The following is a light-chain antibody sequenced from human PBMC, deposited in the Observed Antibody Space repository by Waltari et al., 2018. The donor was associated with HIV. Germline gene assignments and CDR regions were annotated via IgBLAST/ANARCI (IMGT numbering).Light chain of an antibody. J-gene: IGLJ2*01. CDR1: GSDVGSYNL. V-gene: IGLV2-23*01. CDR3: CSYAVSSTSVI. CDR2: EGS. Sequence: QAALTQPASVSGSPGQSITLSCTGTGSDVGSYNLFSWYQQYPGKAPKLIIYEGSNRPSWISNRFSGSQSGNTASLTISGLQAEDEADYYCCSYAVSSTSVIFGGGTKLTVL.